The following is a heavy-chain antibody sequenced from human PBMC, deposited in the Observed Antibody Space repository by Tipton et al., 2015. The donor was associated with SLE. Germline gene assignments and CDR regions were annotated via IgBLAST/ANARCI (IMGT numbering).Heavy chain of an antibody. D-gene: IGHD3-22*01. CDR1: GGSFSGYH. Sequence: TLSLTYAVYGGSFSGYHWSWIRQPPGKGLEWIGEINYSGSTNYNPSLKSRVTISIGTSKNQLSLKLSSVTAADTAVYYCARGVAYYYDSGAFDIWGQGTMVTVSS. CDR3: ARGVAYYYDSGAFDI. V-gene: IGHV4-34*01. CDR2: INYSGST. J-gene: IGHJ3*02.